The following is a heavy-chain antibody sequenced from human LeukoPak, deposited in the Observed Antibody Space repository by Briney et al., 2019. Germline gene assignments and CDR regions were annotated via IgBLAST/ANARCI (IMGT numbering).Heavy chain of an antibody. V-gene: IGHV3-74*01. D-gene: IGHD4-11*01. J-gene: IGHJ4*02. CDR2: IKSDETTA. CDR1: GFSFSSHW. Sequence: GGSLRLSCAASGFSFSSHWMHWVRQAPGKGLVWVSRIKSDETTANYADSVRGRFTISKDNAKNRLYLQMNNLRAEDTAVYYCALHYSNYPLDYWGQGTLVTVSS. CDR3: ALHYSNYPLDY.